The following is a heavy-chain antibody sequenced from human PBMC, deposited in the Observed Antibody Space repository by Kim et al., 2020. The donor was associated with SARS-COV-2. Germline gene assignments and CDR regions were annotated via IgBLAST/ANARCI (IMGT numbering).Heavy chain of an antibody. J-gene: IGHJ4*02. Sequence: GGSLRLSCAASGFTFSSYEMNWVRQAPGKGLEWVSIMIGNGSTIYYADSVRGRFTISRDNDKNTLYLQMNSLGAEDTAVYYCARGPHYSPFEYCGQDTL. CDR2: MIGNGSTI. CDR1: GFTFSSYE. V-gene: IGHV3-48*03. D-gene: IGHD4-4*01. CDR3: ARGPHYSPFEY.